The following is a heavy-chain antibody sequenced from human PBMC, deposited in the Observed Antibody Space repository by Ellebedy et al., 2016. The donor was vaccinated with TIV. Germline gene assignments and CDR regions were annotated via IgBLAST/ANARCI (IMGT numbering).Heavy chain of an antibody. V-gene: IGHV4-4*02. CDR2: IHHSKGT. Sequence: SETLSLXXAVSGDSISSDKWWTWVRQSPGKGLEWIGEIHHSKGTNYNRSLKSRVTILVDKSKNQFSLKLNSLTAADTAVYLCARGGDWLFDYWGQGTLVTVSS. CDR1: GDSISSDKW. CDR3: ARGGDWLFDY. J-gene: IGHJ4*02. D-gene: IGHD3-9*01.